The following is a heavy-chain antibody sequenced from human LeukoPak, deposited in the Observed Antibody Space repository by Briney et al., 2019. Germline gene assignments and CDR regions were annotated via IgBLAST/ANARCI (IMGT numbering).Heavy chain of an antibody. Sequence: PGGSLRLSCAASGLTVSFNYMSWVRQAPGKGLEWGSVIYSGGSTYYADSVKGRFTISRDNSKNTLYLQMNSLRAEDTAVYYCAKSPYQLLMDYWGQGTLVTVSS. CDR2: IYSGGST. D-gene: IGHD2-2*01. CDR1: GLTVSFNY. J-gene: IGHJ4*02. CDR3: AKSPYQLLMDY. V-gene: IGHV3-66*01.